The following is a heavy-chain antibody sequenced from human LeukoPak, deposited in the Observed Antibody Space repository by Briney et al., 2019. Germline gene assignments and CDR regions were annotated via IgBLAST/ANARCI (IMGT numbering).Heavy chain of an antibody. CDR3: AKGRYQLLRVCDF. Sequence: PGGSLRLSCAASGFTFSSYAMSWVRQAPGKGLEWVSAISDSGGSTYYADSVKGRFSISRDNSKNTLYLQMDSLRAEDTAVYYCAKGRYQLLRVCDFWGQGTLVSVSS. CDR1: GFTFSSYA. D-gene: IGHD2-2*01. CDR2: ISDSGGST. J-gene: IGHJ4*02. V-gene: IGHV3-23*01.